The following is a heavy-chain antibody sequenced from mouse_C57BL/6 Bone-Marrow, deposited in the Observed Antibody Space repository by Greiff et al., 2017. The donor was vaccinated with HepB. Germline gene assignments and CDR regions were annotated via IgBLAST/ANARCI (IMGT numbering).Heavy chain of an antibody. CDR2: IHPSDSDT. Sequence: QVQLKQPGAELVKPGASVKVSCKASGYTFTSYWMHWVKQRPGQGLEWIGRIHPSDSDTNYNQKFKGKATLTVDKSSSTAYMPLSSLTSEDPAVYYWAMGGPNWAWFAYWGQGTLVTVSA. J-gene: IGHJ3*01. D-gene: IGHD4-1*01. CDR1: GYTFTSYW. CDR3: AMGGPNWAWFAY. V-gene: IGHV1-74*01.